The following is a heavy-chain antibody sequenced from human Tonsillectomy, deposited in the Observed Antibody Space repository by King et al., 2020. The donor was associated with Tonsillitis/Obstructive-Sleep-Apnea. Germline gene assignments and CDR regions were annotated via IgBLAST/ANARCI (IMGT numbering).Heavy chain of an antibody. CDR3: ARAAYDSGGYYYIAPYFDN. CDR1: GFTFNTYA. CDR2: ISSDGSNK. D-gene: IGHD3-22*01. V-gene: IGHV3-30*04. Sequence: VQLVESGGGVVQPGRSLRLSCAASGFTFNTYAMHWVRQAPGKGLKWVAVISSDGSNKYYADSVKGRFTISRDNSKNTLYMQMNSLRAEDTAVYYCARAAYDSGGYYYIAPYFDNWGQGTLVTVSS. J-gene: IGHJ4*02.